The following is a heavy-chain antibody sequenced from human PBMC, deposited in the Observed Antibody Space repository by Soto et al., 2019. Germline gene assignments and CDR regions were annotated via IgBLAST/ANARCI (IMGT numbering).Heavy chain of an antibody. V-gene: IGHV4-38-2*02. D-gene: IGHD1-26*01. CDR3: ARDWYRDGYNGGYFGY. CDR1: GFSISSGYY. J-gene: IGHJ4*02. Sequence: SETLSLTCAVSGFSISSGYYWGWIRQLPGKGLEWIGSMYYSGTTYYNPSLKSRVAISVDTSKNQFSLKLRSVTAADTAVYYGARDWYRDGYNGGYFGYWGQGTLVTVSS. CDR2: MYYSGTT.